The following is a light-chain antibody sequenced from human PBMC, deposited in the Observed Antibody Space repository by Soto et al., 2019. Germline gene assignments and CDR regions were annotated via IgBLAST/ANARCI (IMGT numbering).Light chain of an antibody. CDR3: QQANSFPHT. V-gene: IGKV1-12*01. J-gene: IGKJ2*01. CDR1: QGISSW. Sequence: DIQMTQSQSSVSASVGDRVTITCRASQGISSWLAWSQQKPGKAPKLLIYAASSLQSGVPSRFSGSGSGTDFTLTISSLQPEDCATYYCQQANSFPHTFGQGTKLEIK. CDR2: AAS.